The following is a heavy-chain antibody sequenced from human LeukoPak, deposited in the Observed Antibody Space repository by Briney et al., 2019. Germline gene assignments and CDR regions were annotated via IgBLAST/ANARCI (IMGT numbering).Heavy chain of an antibody. J-gene: IGHJ6*02. D-gene: IGHD3-10*01. CDR3: AREGIWFGEFYYYGMDV. V-gene: IGHV3-11*01. CDR1: GFTFSDYY. Sequence: GGSLRLSCAASGFTFSDYYMSWIRQAPGKGLEGVSYISSSGSTIYYADSVKGRFTISRDNAKNSLYLQMNSLRAEDTAVYYCAREGIWFGEFYYYGMDVWGQGTTVTVSS. CDR2: ISSSGSTI.